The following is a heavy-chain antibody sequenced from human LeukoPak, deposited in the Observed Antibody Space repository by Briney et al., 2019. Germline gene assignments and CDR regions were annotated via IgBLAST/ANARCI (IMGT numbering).Heavy chain of an antibody. J-gene: IGHJ4*02. CDR1: GFTFSSYW. Sequence: GGSLRLSCAASGFTFSSYWMSWVRQAPGKGLEWVAFIRYDGSNKYYADSVKGRFTISRDNSKNTLYLQMNSLRAEDTAVYYCAKDTSPYYYDSSGYPPFDYWGQGTLVTVSS. CDR3: AKDTSPYYYDSSGYPPFDY. CDR2: IRYDGSNK. V-gene: IGHV3-30*02. D-gene: IGHD3-22*01.